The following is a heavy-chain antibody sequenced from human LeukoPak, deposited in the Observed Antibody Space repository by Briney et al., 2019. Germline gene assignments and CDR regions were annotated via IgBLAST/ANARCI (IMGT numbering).Heavy chain of an antibody. D-gene: IGHD6-13*01. CDR2: TSGSGGSS. CDR3: TTAQLYSGIWYGRDY. Sequence: GGSLRLSCAASGFTFSTYAMSWVRQAPGKGLEWVSSTSGSGGSSDYTDSVKGRFTISRDNSKNMVYLQMNSLRAEDTAVYYCTTAQLYSGIWYGRDYWGQGTLVTVSS. CDR1: GFTFSTYA. V-gene: IGHV3-23*01. J-gene: IGHJ4*02.